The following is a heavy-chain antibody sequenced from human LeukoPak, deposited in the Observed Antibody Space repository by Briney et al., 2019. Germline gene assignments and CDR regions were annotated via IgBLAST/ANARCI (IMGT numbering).Heavy chain of an antibody. D-gene: IGHD3-22*01. CDR2: IIPIFGTA. CDR3: AKGWSEYYDSSGFFQH. Sequence: SVKVSCKASGGTFSSYAISWVRQAPGQGLEWMGGIIPIFGTANYAQKFQGRVTITADESTSTVYMELSSLRSEDTAVYYCAKGWSEYYDSSGFFQHWGQGTLVTVSS. J-gene: IGHJ1*01. CDR1: GGTFSSYA. V-gene: IGHV1-69*13.